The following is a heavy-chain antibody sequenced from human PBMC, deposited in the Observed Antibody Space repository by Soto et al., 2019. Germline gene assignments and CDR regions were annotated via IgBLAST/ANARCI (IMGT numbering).Heavy chain of an antibody. CDR2: ISSSSSYT. V-gene: IGHV3-11*06. Sequence: GGSLRLSCAASGFTFSDYYMSWIRQAPGKGLEWVSYISSSSSYTNYADSVKGRFTISRDNAKNSLYLQMNSLRAEDTAVYYCARADYYDSSGYHHFDYWGQGTLVTVSS. CDR3: ARADYYDSSGYHHFDY. CDR1: GFTFSDYY. J-gene: IGHJ4*02. D-gene: IGHD3-22*01.